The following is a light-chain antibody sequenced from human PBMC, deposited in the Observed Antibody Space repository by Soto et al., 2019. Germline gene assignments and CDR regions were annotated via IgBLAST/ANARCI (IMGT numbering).Light chain of an antibody. J-gene: IGKJ5*01. CDR1: QTISSW. CDR2: KAS. Sequence: DIQMTQTPSTLSGSVGDRFSITCRASQTISSWLAWYQQKPGKAPKLLIYKASSLESGVPSRFSGSGSGTEFTLTISSLQPDDFATYYCQQYNSYLYTFGQGTRLEIK. V-gene: IGKV1-5*03. CDR3: QQYNSYLYT.